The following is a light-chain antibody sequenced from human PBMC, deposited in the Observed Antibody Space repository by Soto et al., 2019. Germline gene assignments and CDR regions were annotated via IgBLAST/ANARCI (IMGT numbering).Light chain of an antibody. CDR2: DAS. CDR1: QSVSSY. J-gene: IGKJ4*01. CDR3: QLRSNWPPFT. Sequence: EIVLTQSPATLSLSPGERATLSCRASQSVSSYLAWYQQKPGQAPRLLIYDASNRATGIPARFSGSGSGTDFTLSISSLEPEDFAVYYCQLRSNWPPFTFGGGTKVEIK. V-gene: IGKV3-11*01.